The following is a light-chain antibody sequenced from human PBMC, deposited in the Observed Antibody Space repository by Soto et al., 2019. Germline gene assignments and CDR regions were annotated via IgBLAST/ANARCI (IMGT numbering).Light chain of an antibody. V-gene: IGLV2-14*01. CDR3: SSYTDSSNYV. J-gene: IGLJ1*01. Sequence: QSALTQPASVSGSPGQSITISCTGTSSDLAIYNYVSWYQQQPGKAPKLMIYQVTNRPSGVSNRFSGSRPGKTASLTISGLQAEDEADYYCSSYTDSSNYVFGTGTKVTVL. CDR1: SSDLAIYNY. CDR2: QVT.